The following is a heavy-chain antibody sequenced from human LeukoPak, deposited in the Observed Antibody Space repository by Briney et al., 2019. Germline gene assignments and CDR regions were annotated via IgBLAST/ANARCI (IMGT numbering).Heavy chain of an antibody. CDR3: ARDRHDILTGYGVARDLDY. D-gene: IGHD3-9*01. J-gene: IGHJ4*02. CDR2: ISGSGGST. V-gene: IGHV3-23*01. Sequence: GGSLRLSCAASGFTFSSYAMSWVRQAPGKGLEWVSAISGSGGSTYYADSVKGRFTISRDNSKNTLYLQMNSLRAEDTAVYYCARDRHDILTGYGVARDLDYWGQGTLVTVSS. CDR1: GFTFSSYA.